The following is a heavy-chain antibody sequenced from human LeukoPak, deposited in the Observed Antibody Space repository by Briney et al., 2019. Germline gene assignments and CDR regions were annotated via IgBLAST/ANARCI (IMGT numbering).Heavy chain of an antibody. V-gene: IGHV3-30*03. D-gene: IGHD3-10*01. J-gene: IGHJ4*02. CDR1: GFPFRNWV. CDR2: TLSGLKLK. Sequence: GGPLRLSCAACGFPFRNWVTHGARRAPGRGREGGEVTLSGLKLKLYTDPVKGRFTISRDNSRSTLYLQMNSLRPEDTAIYYCAREGYYGSGSPPSLYFDYWGQGTLVTVSS. CDR3: AREGYYGSGSPPSLYFDY.